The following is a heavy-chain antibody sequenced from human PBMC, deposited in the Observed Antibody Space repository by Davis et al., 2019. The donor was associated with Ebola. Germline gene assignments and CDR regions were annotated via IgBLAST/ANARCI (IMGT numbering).Heavy chain of an antibody. CDR1: GFTVSSNY. J-gene: IGHJ6*04. D-gene: IGHD3-3*01. CDR3: AKGSVTIFGVAPDYYGMDV. CDR2: TYSGGST. V-gene: IGHV3-66*01. Sequence: GESLKISCAASGFTVSSNYMSWVRQAPGKGLEWVSVTYSGGSTYYADSVKGRFTISRDNSKNTLYLQMNSLRAEDTAVYYCAKGSVTIFGVAPDYYGMDVWGKGTTVTVSS.